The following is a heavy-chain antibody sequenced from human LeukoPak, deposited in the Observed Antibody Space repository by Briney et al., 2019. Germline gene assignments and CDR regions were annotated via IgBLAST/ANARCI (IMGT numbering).Heavy chain of an antibody. CDR1: GGSFSGYY. V-gene: IGHV4-34*01. CDR3: AREFWNSRSGYLQAFEI. J-gene: IGHJ3*02. Sequence: SETLSLTCAVYGGSFSGYYWSWIRQPPGKGLEWIGEINHSGSTNYNPSLKSRVTISVGTSKNQFSLKLSSVTAADTAVYFCAREFWNSRSGYLQAFEIWGQGTMVTVSS. CDR2: INHSGST. D-gene: IGHD3-10*01.